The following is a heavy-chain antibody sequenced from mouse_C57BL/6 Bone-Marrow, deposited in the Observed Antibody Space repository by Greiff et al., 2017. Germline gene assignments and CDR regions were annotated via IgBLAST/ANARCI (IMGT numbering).Heavy chain of an antibody. CDR1: GFTFSSYA. CDR3: AREFAY. CDR2: ISDGGSYT. Sequence: EVHLVESGGGLVKPGGSLKLSCAASGFTFSSYAMSWVRQTPEKRLEWVATISDGGSYTYYPDNVKGRFTISRANAKNNLYLQMSHLKSEDTAMYYCAREFAYWGKGTLVTVSA. J-gene: IGHJ3*01. V-gene: IGHV5-4*01.